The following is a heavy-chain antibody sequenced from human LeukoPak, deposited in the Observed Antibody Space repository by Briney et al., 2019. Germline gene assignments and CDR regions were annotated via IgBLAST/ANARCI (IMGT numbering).Heavy chain of an antibody. CDR2: ISYSGST. CDR1: GGSISSYY. J-gene: IGHJ4*02. D-gene: IGHD3-10*01. Sequence: SETLSLTCTVSGGSISSYYWSWIRQPPGKGLEWIGYISYSGSTNYNPSLKSRVTISVDTSRNQFSLKLSSVTAADTAVYYCARGRLGGSGRYYNVLDYWGQGTLVTVSS. V-gene: IGHV4-59*01. CDR3: ARGRLGGSGRYYNVLDY.